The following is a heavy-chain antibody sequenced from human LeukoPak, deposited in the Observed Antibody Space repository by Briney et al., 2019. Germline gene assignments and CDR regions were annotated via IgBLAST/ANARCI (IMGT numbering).Heavy chain of an antibody. D-gene: IGHD3-10*01. V-gene: IGHV4-4*07. CDR1: YGSISSFY. J-gene: IGHJ4*02. CDR2: IYTSGST. Sequence: SETLSLTCTVSYGSISSFYWSWIRQPAGKGLEWIGRIYTSGSTNYNPSLQSRVTMSVDTSKNQFSLKLSSVTAADTAMYFCAGDSVSRGFDYWGQGTLVTVSS. CDR3: AGDSVSRGFDY.